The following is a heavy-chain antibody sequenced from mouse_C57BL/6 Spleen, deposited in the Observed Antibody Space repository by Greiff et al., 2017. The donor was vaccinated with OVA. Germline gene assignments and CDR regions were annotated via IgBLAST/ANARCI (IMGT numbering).Heavy chain of an antibody. Sequence: QVQLKESGAELVRPGTSVKVSCKASGYAFTNYLIEWVKQRPGQGLEWIGVINPGSGGTNYNEKFKGKATLTADKSSSTAYMQLSSLTSEDSAVYFCAAQGGAYWGQGTLVTVSA. D-gene: IGHD3-2*02. V-gene: IGHV1-54*01. CDR1: GYAFTNYL. J-gene: IGHJ3*01. CDR2: INPGSGGT. CDR3: AAQGGAY.